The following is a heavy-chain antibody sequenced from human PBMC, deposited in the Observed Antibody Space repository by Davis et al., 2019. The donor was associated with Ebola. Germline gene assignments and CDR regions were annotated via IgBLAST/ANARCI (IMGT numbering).Heavy chain of an antibody. CDR2: ISASGDAT. V-gene: IGHV3-23*01. J-gene: IGHJ4*02. Sequence: GGSLRLSCAASGFTLSSFAMGWVRQAPGKGLEWASAISASGDATFYADSVKGRFTISSDHSKNMLSLEMNNLRAEDAAIYYCARRGAGGYWWGAFDYWGQGTRVTVSS. CDR1: GFTLSSFA. CDR3: ARRGAGGYWWGAFDY. D-gene: IGHD2-21*01.